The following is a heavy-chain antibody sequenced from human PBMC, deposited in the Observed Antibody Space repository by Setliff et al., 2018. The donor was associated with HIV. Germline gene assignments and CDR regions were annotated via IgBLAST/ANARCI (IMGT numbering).Heavy chain of an antibody. Sequence: SETLSLTCNASGGSISSGGYYWSWIRQPAGKGLEWIGHIYTSGSTNYNPSLKSRVTISIDTSKNQFSLKLSSVTAADTAVYYCARDRGGAAAGGYYYMDVWGKGTTVTVSS. D-gene: IGHD6-13*01. CDR1: GGSISSGGYY. CDR3: ARDRGGAAAGGYYYMDV. CDR2: IYTSGST. V-gene: IGHV4-61*09. J-gene: IGHJ6*03.